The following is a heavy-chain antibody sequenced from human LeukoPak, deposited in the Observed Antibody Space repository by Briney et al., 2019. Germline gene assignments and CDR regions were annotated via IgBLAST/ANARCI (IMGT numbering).Heavy chain of an antibody. Sequence: GGSLRLPCAASGFTLTSYEMNWVRLAPGKGLEWISYISRTGNSIYYADSVKGRFTVSRDSAKNSLYLQMNSLRAEDTAVYYCARGPYSSNWYVDYWGQGTLVTVAS. D-gene: IGHD6-13*01. CDR2: ISRTGNSI. V-gene: IGHV3-48*03. CDR1: GFTLTSYE. CDR3: ARGPYSSNWYVDY. J-gene: IGHJ4*02.